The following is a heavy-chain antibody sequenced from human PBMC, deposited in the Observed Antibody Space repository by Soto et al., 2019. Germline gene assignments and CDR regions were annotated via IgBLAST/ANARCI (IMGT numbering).Heavy chain of an antibody. J-gene: IGHJ6*02. CDR3: ARGATKDYYYYGMDV. CDR2: IIPIFGTA. Sequence: ASVKVSCTASGGTFSSYASSWVRQAPGQGLEWMGGIIPIFGTANYAQKFQGRVTITADESTSTAYMELSSLRSEDTAVYYCARGATKDYYYYGMDVWGQGTTVTVSS. V-gene: IGHV1-69*13. CDR1: GGTFSSYA. D-gene: IGHD1-1*01.